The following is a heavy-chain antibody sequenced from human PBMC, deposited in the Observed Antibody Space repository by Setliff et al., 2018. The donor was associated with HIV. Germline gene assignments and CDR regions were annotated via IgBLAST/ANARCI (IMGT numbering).Heavy chain of an antibody. J-gene: IGHJ4*02. CDR2: IGGSGGST. V-gene: IGHV3-23*01. Sequence: PGESLKISCAANGFSFSSYSMSWVRQAPGKGLEWVSGIGGSGGSTYYADSVKGRFTVSRDYSKNTIYLQMSSLRAEDSAVYYCAKSASWDLRGWLHWGQGTRVTVS. D-gene: IGHD6-19*01. CDR3: AKSASWDLRGWLH. CDR1: GFSFSSYS.